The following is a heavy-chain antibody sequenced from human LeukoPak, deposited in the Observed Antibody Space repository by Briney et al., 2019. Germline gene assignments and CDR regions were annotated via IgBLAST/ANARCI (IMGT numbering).Heavy chain of an antibody. CDR2: IKQDGSEK. CDR1: GFTFSNYW. V-gene: IGHV3-7*04. CDR3: GGEGGGGFDY. J-gene: IGHJ4*02. D-gene: IGHD3-16*01. Sequence: GGSLRLPCAASGFTFSNYWMSWVRQAPGKGLEWVANIKQDGSEKDYVDSVKGRFTISRDNGRNSLYLQMNSLRTEDTAVYYCGGEGGGGFDYWGQGTLVTVSS.